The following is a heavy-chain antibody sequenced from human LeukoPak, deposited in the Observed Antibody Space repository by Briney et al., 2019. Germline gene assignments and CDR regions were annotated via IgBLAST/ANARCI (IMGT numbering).Heavy chain of an antibody. CDR2: INHSGST. CDR3: ARMPPTTYYYDSSGYTYFDY. CDR1: GGSFSGYY. V-gene: IGHV4-34*01. D-gene: IGHD3-22*01. J-gene: IGHJ4*02. Sequence: PSETLSLTCAVYGGSFSGYYWSWIRQPPGKGLEWIGEINHSGSTNYNPSLKSRVTISVDTSKSQFSLKLSSVTAADTAVYYCARMPPTTYYYDSSGYTYFDYWGQGTLVTVSS.